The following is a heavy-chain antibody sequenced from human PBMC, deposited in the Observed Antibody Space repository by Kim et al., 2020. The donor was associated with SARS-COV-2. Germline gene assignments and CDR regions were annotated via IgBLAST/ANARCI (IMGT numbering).Heavy chain of an antibody. V-gene: IGHV5-51*01. D-gene: IGHD5-18*01. CDR1: GYSFTSYW. Sequence: GESLKISCKGSGYSFTSYWIGWVRQMPGKGLEWMGIIYPGDSDTRYSPSFQGQVTISADKSISTAYLQWSSLKASDTAMYYCARHAVIPDTAMVAYYYYGMDVWGQGTTVTVSS. CDR3: ARHAVIPDTAMVAYYYYGMDV. CDR2: IYPGDSDT. J-gene: IGHJ6*02.